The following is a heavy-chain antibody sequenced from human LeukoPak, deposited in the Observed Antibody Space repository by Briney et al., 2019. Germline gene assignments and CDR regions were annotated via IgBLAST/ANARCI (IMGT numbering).Heavy chain of an antibody. D-gene: IGHD3-10*01. CDR1: GFTLSNYW. V-gene: IGHV3-74*01. Sequence: PGGSLRLSCVASGFTLSNYWMHWVRQAPGKGLVWVSRIKFDGIETNYADSVTGRFTISRDNAKNTLYLQMTSLRAEDTALYYCATGGTYWSTWTGHWGQGTLVTVSS. CDR3: ATGGTYWSTWTGH. J-gene: IGHJ4*02. CDR2: IKFDGIET.